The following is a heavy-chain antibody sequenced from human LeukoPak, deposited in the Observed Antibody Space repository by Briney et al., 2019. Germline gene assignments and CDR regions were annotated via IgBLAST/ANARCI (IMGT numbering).Heavy chain of an antibody. V-gene: IGHV3-15*01. D-gene: IGHD2-15*01. CDR2: IKSETDGGTT. CDR3: TTDRYCSGGSCYRRRGSFGY. Sequence: GGSLRLSCAASGFTFSNAWMSWVRQAPGKGLEWVGRIKSETDGGTTDYAAPVKGRFTISRDDSKNTLYLQMNSLKTEDTAVYYCTTDRYCSGGSCYRRRGSFGYWGQGTLVTVSS. J-gene: IGHJ4*02. CDR1: GFTFSNAW.